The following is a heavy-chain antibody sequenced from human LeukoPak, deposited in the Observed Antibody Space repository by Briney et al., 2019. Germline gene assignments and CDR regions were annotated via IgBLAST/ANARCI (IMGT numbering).Heavy chain of an antibody. CDR3: ARGEISGAGTTSAFDI. CDR2: INPNSGGT. Sequence: ASVKVSCKASGYTFTGYYMHWVRQAPGQGLEWMGRINPNSGGTNYAQKFQGRVTMTRDTSISTVYMELSRLRSDDTAVYYCARGEISGAGTTSAFDIWGQGTMVTVSS. CDR1: GYTFTGYY. J-gene: IGHJ3*02. D-gene: IGHD1-7*01. V-gene: IGHV1-2*06.